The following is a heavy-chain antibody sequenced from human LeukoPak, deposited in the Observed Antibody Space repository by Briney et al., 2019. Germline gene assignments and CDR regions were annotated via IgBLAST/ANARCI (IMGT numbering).Heavy chain of an antibody. V-gene: IGHV3-21*01. J-gene: IGHJ6*02. Sequence: GGSLRLSCAASGFTFSSYSMNWVRQAPGKGLEWVSSISSSSSYIYYADSVKGRFTISRDNAKNSLYLQVNSLRAEDTAVYYCAREVEYSSPTVYYGMDVWGQGTTVTVSS. CDR2: ISSSSSYI. CDR3: AREVEYSSPTVYYGMDV. CDR1: GFTFSSYS. D-gene: IGHD6-6*01.